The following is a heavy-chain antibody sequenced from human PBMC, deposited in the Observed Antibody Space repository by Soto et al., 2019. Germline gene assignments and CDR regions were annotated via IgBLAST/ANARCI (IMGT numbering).Heavy chain of an antibody. V-gene: IGHV4-59*08. CDR2: IYYGGST. CDR1: GDPISTDY. CDR3: ARHTDCGSGSSCLGSDNMDTDAFDI. D-gene: IGHD3-10*01. J-gene: IGHJ3*02. Sequence: SETLSLTCTVSGDPISTDYWSWIRQSPGKGLEWIGFIYYGGSTNYNPSLKSRVTISVDTPKNQFSLKLSSVTAADTAVYYCARHTDCGSGSSCLGSDNMDTDAFDIWGQGTMVTVSS.